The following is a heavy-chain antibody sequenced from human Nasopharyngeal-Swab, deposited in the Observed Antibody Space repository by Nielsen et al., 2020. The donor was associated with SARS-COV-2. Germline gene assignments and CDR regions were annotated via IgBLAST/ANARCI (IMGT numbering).Heavy chain of an antibody. D-gene: IGHD6-13*01. CDR2: INPSGGST. J-gene: IGHJ4*02. Sequence: WVRQAPGQGLEWMGIINPSGGSTSYAQKFQGRVTMTRDTSTSTVYMELSSLRSEDTAVYYCARDFEFIAAAALFDYWGQGTLVTVSS. V-gene: IGHV1-46*01. CDR3: ARDFEFIAAAALFDY.